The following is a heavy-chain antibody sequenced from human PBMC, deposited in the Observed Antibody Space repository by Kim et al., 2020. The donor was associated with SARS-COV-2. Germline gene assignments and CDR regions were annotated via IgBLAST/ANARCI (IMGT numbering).Heavy chain of an antibody. J-gene: IGHJ3*02. V-gene: IGHV3-53*01. D-gene: IGHD1-7*01. CDR2: IYSGGST. Sequence: GGSLRLSCAASGFTVSSNYMSWVRQAPGKGLEWVSVIYSGGSTYYADSVKGRFTISRDNSKNTLYLQMNSLRAADTAVYYCASVFPKNWNYVLAFDIWGQGTMVTGSS. CDR1: GFTVSSNY. CDR3: ASVFPKNWNYVLAFDI.